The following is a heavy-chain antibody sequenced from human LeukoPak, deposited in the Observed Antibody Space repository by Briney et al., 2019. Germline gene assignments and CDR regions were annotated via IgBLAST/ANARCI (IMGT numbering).Heavy chain of an antibody. J-gene: IGHJ4*02. CDR1: RYTFTSYY. CDR3: ARVKGTSPLY. V-gene: IGHV1-8*01. Sequence: ASVKVSCKASRYTFTSYYINWVRQATGQGVEWVGWMEPNSGQAGHAQKFQGRVTMTRNTSISTVYMELSSLRSEDTAVYYCARVKGTSPLYWGQGTLVTVSS. CDR2: MEPNSGQA. D-gene: IGHD2-2*01.